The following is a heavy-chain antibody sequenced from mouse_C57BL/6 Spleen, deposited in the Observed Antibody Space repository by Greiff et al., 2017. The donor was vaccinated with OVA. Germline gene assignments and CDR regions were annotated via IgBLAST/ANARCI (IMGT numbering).Heavy chain of an antibody. J-gene: IGHJ2*01. CDR2: IYPGDGDT. D-gene: IGHD2-4*01. CDR1: GYAFSSYW. CDR3: ARWGSYDYDGNY. V-gene: IGHV1-80*01. Sequence: QVQLQQSGAELVKPGASVKISCKASGYAFSSYWMNWVKQRPGKGLEWIGQIYPGDGDTNYNGKFKGKATLTADKSSSTAYMQLSSLTSEDSAVYFCARWGSYDYDGNYWGQGTTLTVSS.